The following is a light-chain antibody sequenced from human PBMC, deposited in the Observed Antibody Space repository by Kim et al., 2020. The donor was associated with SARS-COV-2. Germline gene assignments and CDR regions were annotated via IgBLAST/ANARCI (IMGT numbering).Light chain of an antibody. V-gene: IGLV3-25*03. CDR3: QSPDSSATRV. CDR2: KDT. J-gene: IGLJ3*02. CDR1: ALPNQY. Sequence: SYELTQPPSVSVSPGQTARITCSGDALPNQYVYWYQQRPGRAPVLIIYKDTERPSGVPERISGSSSGTTATLTISGVQAEDESDYYCQSPDSSATRVFGGGTKLTVL.